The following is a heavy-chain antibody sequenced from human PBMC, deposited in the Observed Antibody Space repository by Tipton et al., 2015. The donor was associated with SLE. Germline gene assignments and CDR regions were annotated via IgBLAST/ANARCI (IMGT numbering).Heavy chain of an antibody. V-gene: IGHV3-30*04. CDR2: ISYDGGNK. CDR1: GFTFSSYA. Sequence: QLVQSGGGVVQPGTSLTLSCAASGFTFSSYAMHWVRQAPGKGLEWVAVISYDGGNKFYADSVKGRFTISRDNSKNTLYLQMNSLRVEDTAVYYCASSLPYGGLFDYWGQGTLVTVSS. J-gene: IGHJ4*02. CDR3: ASSLPYGGLFDY. D-gene: IGHD2-2*02.